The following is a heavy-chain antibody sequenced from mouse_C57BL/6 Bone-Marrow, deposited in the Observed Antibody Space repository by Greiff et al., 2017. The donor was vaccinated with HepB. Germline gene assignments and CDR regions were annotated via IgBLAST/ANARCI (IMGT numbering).Heavy chain of an antibody. J-gene: IGHJ3*01. CDR2: IYPGDGDT. D-gene: IGHD1-1*01. CDR3: ARARNYGSSWFAY. Sequence: VQLVESGPELVKPGASVKISCKASGYAFSSSWMNWVKQRPGKGLEWIGRIYPGDGDTNYNGKFKGKATLTADKSSSTAYMQLSSLTSEDSAVYFCARARNYGSSWFAYWGQGTLVTVSA. CDR1: GYAFSSSW. V-gene: IGHV1-82*01.